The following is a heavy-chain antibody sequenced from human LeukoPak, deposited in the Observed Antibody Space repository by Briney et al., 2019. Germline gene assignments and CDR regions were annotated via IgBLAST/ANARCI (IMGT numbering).Heavy chain of an antibody. D-gene: IGHD6-13*01. CDR2: IRNKANSYAT. CDR1: GFTFSGSA. Sequence: GGSLKLSCAASGFTFSGSAVHWVRQASGKGLEWVGRIRNKANSYATAYAASVNGRFTISRDDSKNTAYLHMNSLKIEDTAVYYCSRLIEAAGTSFDYWSQGTLVTVSS. J-gene: IGHJ4*02. CDR3: SRLIEAAGTSFDY. V-gene: IGHV3-73*01.